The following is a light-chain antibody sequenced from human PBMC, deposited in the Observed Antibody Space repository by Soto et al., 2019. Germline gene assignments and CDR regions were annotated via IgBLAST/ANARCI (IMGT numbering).Light chain of an antibody. CDR1: QGIRND. V-gene: IGKV1-17*01. J-gene: IGKJ1*01. CDR3: LPHYTYPPT. CDR2: AAS. Sequence: DIQMTQSPSSLSPSVGDRVTITCRASQGIRNDLCWYQQKPGKAPKRLIYAASSLQRGVPSRFSGSGSGTEFTLTISSLHHEDLDTHYCLPHYTYPPTLGQGTKADIK.